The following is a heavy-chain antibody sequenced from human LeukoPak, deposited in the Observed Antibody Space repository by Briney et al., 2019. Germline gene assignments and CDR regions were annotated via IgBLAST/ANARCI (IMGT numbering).Heavy chain of an antibody. J-gene: IGHJ4*02. Sequence: SETLSLTCTVSGGSISSYYWSWIRQPPGKGLEWIGSISYSGRTNYNPSLKSRVTISVDTSKNQFSLKLSSVTAADTAVYYCARQGGDYFDYGGQGTLVTVSS. V-gene: IGHV4-59*08. CDR2: ISYSGRT. D-gene: IGHD3-16*01. CDR1: GGSISSYY. CDR3: ARQGGDYFDY.